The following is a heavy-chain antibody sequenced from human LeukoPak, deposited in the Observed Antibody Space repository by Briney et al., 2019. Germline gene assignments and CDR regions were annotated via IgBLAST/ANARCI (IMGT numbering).Heavy chain of an antibody. V-gene: IGHV3-30*18. Sequence: GGSLRLSCAASGFTFSSCAMHWVRQAPGKGLVWVAVIANDGRDKHHADSVKGRFTISRDNSENTVYLQMNSLRSEDSGVYYCAKDKSFAAAGYHFDFWGQGALITVPS. CDR3: AKDKSFAAAGYHFDF. D-gene: IGHD6-25*01. CDR2: IANDGRDK. J-gene: IGHJ4*02. CDR1: GFTFSSCA.